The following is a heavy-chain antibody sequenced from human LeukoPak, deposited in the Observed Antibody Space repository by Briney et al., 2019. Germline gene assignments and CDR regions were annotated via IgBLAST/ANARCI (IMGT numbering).Heavy chain of an antibody. CDR2: IYHSGST. Sequence: PQTLSLTCAVSGGSISSGGYSWSWIRQPPGKGLEWIGYIYHSGSTYYNPSLKSRVTISVDRSKSQFSLKLSSVTAADTAVYYCARVVAHTLDYWGQGTLVTVSS. J-gene: IGHJ4*02. CDR3: ARVVAHTLDY. CDR1: GGSISSGGYS. V-gene: IGHV4-30-2*01.